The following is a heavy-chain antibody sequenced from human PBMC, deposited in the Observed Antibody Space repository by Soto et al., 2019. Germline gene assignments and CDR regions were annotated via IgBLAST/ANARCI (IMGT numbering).Heavy chain of an antibody. D-gene: IGHD1-7*01. V-gene: IGHV3-33*01. J-gene: IGHJ3*02. CDR3: VRDNWNYAKGAFDI. Sequence: QVQLVESGGGVVQPGTSLRLSCAASGFTFSTYGIHWVRQAPGKGLAWVAVIWHDGSKEFYADSVKGRFTVSRDNSKNTVHLQMDSLSAEDTSVYYCVRDNWNYAKGAFDIWGQGTVVTVSS. CDR1: GFTFSTYG. CDR2: IWHDGSKE.